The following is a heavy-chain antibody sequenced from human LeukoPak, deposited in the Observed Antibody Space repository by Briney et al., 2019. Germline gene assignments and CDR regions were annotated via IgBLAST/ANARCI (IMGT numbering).Heavy chain of an antibody. CDR1: GFTFSSYG. D-gene: IGHD6-13*01. Sequence: GRSLRLSCAASGFTFSSYGMHWVRQAPGKGLEWVAVIWYDGSNKYYADSVKGRFTISRDNSKNTLYLQMNSLRAEDTAVYYCAREGVWRQQLVDYYYGMDVWGQGTTVTVSS. CDR3: AREGVWRQQLVDYYYGMDV. J-gene: IGHJ6*02. CDR2: IWYDGSNK. V-gene: IGHV3-33*01.